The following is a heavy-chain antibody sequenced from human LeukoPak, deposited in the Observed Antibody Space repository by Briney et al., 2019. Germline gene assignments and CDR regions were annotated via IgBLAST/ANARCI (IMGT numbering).Heavy chain of an antibody. D-gene: IGHD3-22*01. Sequence: ASVKVSCKASGYTFTSYYMHWMRQAPGQGLEWMGIINPSGGSTSYAQKFQGRVTMTRDMSTSTVYMELSSLRSEDTAVYYCARVAQHRYYYDTSAYRFYFDYWGQGTLVTVSS. CDR3: ARVAQHRYYYDTSAYRFYFDY. V-gene: IGHV1-46*01. J-gene: IGHJ4*02. CDR2: INPSGGST. CDR1: GYTFTSYY.